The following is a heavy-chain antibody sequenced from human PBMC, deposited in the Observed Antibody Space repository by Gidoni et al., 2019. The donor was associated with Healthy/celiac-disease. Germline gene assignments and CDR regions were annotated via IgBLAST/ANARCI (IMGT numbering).Heavy chain of an antibody. CDR2: IYWDDDK. CDR3: AHRPVLRQRWGNYFDY. J-gene: IGHJ4*02. Sequence: QITLKESGPTLVKPTQTLTLTCTFSGFSLSTSGVGVGWIRQPPGKALEWLALIYWDDDKRYSPSLKSRLTITKDTSKNQVVLTMTNMDPVDTATYYCAHRPVLRQRWGNYFDYWGQGTLVTVSS. D-gene: IGHD3-16*01. V-gene: IGHV2-5*02. CDR1: GFSLSTSGVG.